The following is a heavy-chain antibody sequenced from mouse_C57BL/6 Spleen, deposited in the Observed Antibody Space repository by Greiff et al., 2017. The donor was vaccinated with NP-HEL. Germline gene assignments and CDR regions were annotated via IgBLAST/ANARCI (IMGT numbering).Heavy chain of an antibody. CDR1: GYTFTSYG. CDR2: IYPRSGNT. D-gene: IGHD4-1*01. Sequence: VKLQQSGAELARPGASVKLSCKASGYTFTSYGISWVKQRTGQGLEWIGEIYPRSGNTYYNEKFKGKATLTADKSSSTAYMELRSLTSEDSAVYFWARYVTGTRYFDYWGQGTTLTVSS. CDR3: ARYVTGTRYFDY. V-gene: IGHV1-81*01. J-gene: IGHJ2*01.